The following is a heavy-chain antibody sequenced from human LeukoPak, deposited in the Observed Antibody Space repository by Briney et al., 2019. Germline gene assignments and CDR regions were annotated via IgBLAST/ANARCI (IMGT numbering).Heavy chain of an antibody. D-gene: IGHD2-15*01. CDR1: GFTFSSYG. Sequence: GGSLRLSCAASGFTFSSYGMHWVRQAPGKGLEWVAVISYDGSNKYYADSVKGRFTISRDNSKNTLYLQMNSLRAEDTAVYYCAKIPRSGGSCLWGQGTLVTVSS. J-gene: IGHJ4*02. CDR3: AKIPRSGGSCL. V-gene: IGHV3-30*18. CDR2: ISYDGSNK.